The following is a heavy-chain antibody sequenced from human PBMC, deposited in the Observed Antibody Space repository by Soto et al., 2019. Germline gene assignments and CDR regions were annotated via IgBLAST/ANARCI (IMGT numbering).Heavy chain of an antibody. CDR3: ARGGRGYSHGYY. J-gene: IGHJ4*02. Sequence: QVQLVQSGAEVKKPGASVKVSCKASGYTFTSYIISWVRQAPGQGLEWMGWISAYNGNTKYAQKLQGRATMTTDTSTSTAYMELRSLRSDDRDVYSCARGGRGYSHGYYWGQATLVTVSS. D-gene: IGHD5-18*01. V-gene: IGHV1-18*01. CDR1: GYTFTSYI. CDR2: ISAYNGNT.